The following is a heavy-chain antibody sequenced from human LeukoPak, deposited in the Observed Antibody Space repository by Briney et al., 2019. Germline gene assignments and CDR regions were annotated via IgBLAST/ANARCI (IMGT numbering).Heavy chain of an antibody. V-gene: IGHV4-39*07. CDR3: ARDGRYSSSRIPFDY. Sequence: SETLSLTCTVSGGSISSGSYYWSWIRQPAGKGLEWIGSIYYSGSTYYNPSLKSRVTISVDRSKNQFSLKLSSVTAADTAVYYCARDGRYSSSRIPFDYWGQGTLVTVSS. CDR1: GGSISSGSYY. D-gene: IGHD6-13*01. J-gene: IGHJ4*02. CDR2: IYYSGST.